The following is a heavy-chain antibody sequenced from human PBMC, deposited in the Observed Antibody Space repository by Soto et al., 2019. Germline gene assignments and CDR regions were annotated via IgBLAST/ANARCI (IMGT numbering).Heavy chain of an antibody. J-gene: IGHJ6*02. CDR1: GYSFTSYW. Sequence: PGESLKISCKGSGYSFTSYWISWVRQMPGKGLEWMGRIDPSDSYTNYSPSFQGHVTISADKSISTAYLQWSSLKASDTAMYYCARHLASYNWNQKYGMDVWGQGTTVTVSS. V-gene: IGHV5-10-1*01. CDR3: ARHLASYNWNQKYGMDV. D-gene: IGHD1-20*01. CDR2: IDPSDSYT.